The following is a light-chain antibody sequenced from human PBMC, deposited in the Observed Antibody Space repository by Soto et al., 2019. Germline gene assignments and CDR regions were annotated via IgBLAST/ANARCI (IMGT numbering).Light chain of an antibody. Sequence: EIVMTQSPDTLSVSPGERATLSCRASQSVSDRVVWYQQKSGQAPSLLIYAASTRATGIPARFSGSGSGTEFTLTISYLQSEDFGTYYCQQFYNYPRTFGQGTKVDIK. J-gene: IGKJ1*01. CDR3: QQFYNYPRT. V-gene: IGKV3-15*01. CDR1: QSVSDR. CDR2: AAS.